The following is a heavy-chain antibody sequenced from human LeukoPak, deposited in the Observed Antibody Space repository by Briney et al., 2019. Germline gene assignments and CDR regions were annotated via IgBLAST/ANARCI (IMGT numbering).Heavy chain of an antibody. J-gene: IGHJ4*02. D-gene: IGHD3-22*01. CDR2: IDQDGSDR. CDR1: GFTFSSPW. CDR3: ATAAYDTGSYIVNHDY. Sequence: PGGSLRLSCAASGFTFSSPWMHWVRQAPGKGLEWVANIDQDGSDRYYVDSVKGRFAISRDNSKNSLFLQMNSLRAEDTAVYYCATAAYDTGSYIVNHDYWGQGTLVTVSS. V-gene: IGHV3-7*03.